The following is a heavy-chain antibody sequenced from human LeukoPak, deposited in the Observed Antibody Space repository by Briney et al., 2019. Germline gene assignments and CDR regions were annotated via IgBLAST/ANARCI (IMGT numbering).Heavy chain of an antibody. J-gene: IGHJ4*02. CDR3: ARVVRGGHYGF. CDR1: GYTFTSYY. D-gene: IGHD3-10*01. Sequence: ASVKVSCKASGYTFTSYYMHWVRQAPGQGLEWMGIINPSGGSTSYAQKFQGRVTMTEDTSTDTAYMELSSLRSEDTAVYYCARVVRGGHYGFWGQGTLVTVSS. CDR2: INPSGGST. V-gene: IGHV1-46*01.